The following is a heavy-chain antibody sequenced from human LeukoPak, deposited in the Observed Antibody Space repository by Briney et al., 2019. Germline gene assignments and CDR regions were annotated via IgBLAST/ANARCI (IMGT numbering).Heavy chain of an antibody. CDR3: ARGTDGYSQY. CDR1: GGSISSHY. CDR2: IYYSGST. D-gene: IGHD5-18*01. V-gene: IGHV4-59*11. J-gene: IGHJ4*02. Sequence: PSETLSLTCTVSGGSISSHYWSWIRQPPGKGLEWIGYIYYSGSTNYNPSLKSRVTISVDTSKNQFSLKLSSVTAADTAVYYCARGTDGYSQYWGQGTLVTVSS.